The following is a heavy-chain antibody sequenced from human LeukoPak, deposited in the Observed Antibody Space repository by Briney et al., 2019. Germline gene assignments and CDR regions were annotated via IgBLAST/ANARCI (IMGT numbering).Heavy chain of an antibody. Sequence: SETLSLTCTVSGGSINSYYWSWIRQPPGKGLEWIGYMYYSGSTNYNPSLKSRVTISVDTSKNQFSLKLSSVTAADTAVYYCARGKTAVGPWGQGTLVTVSS. CDR3: ARGKTAVGP. CDR2: MYYSGST. D-gene: IGHD4-23*01. V-gene: IGHV4-59*01. CDR1: GGSINSYY. J-gene: IGHJ5*02.